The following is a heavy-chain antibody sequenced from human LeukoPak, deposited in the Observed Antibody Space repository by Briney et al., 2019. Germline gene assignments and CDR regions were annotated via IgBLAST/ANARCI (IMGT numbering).Heavy chain of an antibody. J-gene: IGHJ4*02. D-gene: IGHD6-25*01. V-gene: IGHV4-39*02. CDR3: ARLVGIAAHHFDY. Sequence: SETLSLTCTVSGGSISSSTYFWGGMRQPPGKGVEWIATIYYSGSTYYSPSLKSRVTISVDTSKNHFSLKLSSVTAADTAVYYCARLVGIAAHHFDYWGQGTLVTVSS. CDR1: GGSISSSTYF. CDR2: IYYSGST.